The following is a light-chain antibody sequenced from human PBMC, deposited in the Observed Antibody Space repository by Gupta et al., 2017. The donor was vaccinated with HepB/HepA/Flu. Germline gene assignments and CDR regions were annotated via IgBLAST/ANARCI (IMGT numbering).Light chain of an antibody. V-gene: IGLV3-1*01. CDR3: QAWDSTTVV. J-gene: IGLJ2*01. CDR2: QDD. Sequence: SHELTQPPCLFQTPGRTVSIACSGDKLGDKDVCWYQQKPGQSPVLVIYQDDKRPSGIPERFSGSNSGNTATLTISGTQSMDEADYYCQAWDSTTVVFGGGTKLTVL. CDR1: KLGDKD.